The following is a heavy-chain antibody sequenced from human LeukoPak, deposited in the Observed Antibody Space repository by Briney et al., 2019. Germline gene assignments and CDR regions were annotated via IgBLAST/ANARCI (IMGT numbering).Heavy chain of an antibody. Sequence: GGSLSLSCAASGFTFSNYWMSWVRRAPGKGLEGVANIKQDGSETYSVDSVRGRFTISRDNAKNSLYLQMNSLRAEDTAVYYCARDFWGAYRVDYFDCWGQGTLVTVSS. V-gene: IGHV3-7*01. CDR1: GFTFSNYW. CDR2: IKQDGSET. CDR3: ARDFWGAYRVDYFDC. J-gene: IGHJ4*02. D-gene: IGHD3-3*01.